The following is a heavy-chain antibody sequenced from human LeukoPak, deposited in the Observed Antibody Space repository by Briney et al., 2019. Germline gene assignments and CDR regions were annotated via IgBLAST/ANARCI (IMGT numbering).Heavy chain of an antibody. CDR3: GCSSSWGPFDI. Sequence: GGSLRLSCAASGFTFSSYSMNWVRQAPGKGLEWVSSISSSSSYIYYADSVKGRFTISRDNSKNTLYLQMNSLRAEDTAVYYCGCSSSWGPFDIWGQGTMVTVSS. CDR2: ISSSSSYI. V-gene: IGHV3-21*01. CDR1: GFTFSSYS. J-gene: IGHJ3*02. D-gene: IGHD6-13*01.